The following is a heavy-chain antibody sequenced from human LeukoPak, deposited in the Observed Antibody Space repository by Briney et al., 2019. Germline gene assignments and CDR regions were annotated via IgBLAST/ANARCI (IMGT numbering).Heavy chain of an antibody. V-gene: IGHV4-30-2*01. CDR2: IYHSGST. CDR1: GGSISSGGYY. CDR3: AREFSDGGLDY. Sequence: PSQTLSLTCTVSGGSISSGGYYWSWIRQPPGKGLEWIGYIYHSGSTYYNPSLKSRVTISVDRSKNQFSLKLSSVTAADTAVYYCAREFSDGGLDYWGQGTLVTVSS. D-gene: IGHD4-23*01. J-gene: IGHJ4*02.